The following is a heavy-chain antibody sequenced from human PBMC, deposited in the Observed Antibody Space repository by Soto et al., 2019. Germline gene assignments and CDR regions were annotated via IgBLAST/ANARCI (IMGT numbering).Heavy chain of an antibody. D-gene: IGHD6-6*01. CDR3: AKRSSSSTVDY. CDR2: ISGSDDST. CDR1: GFTFSSYA. Sequence: EVQLLESAGGLVQPGASLRLSCAASGFTFSSYAMSWVRQAPGKGLEWVSVISGSDDSTYYADSVKGWFTIARDNSKNTLYLKMNSLRAEDTAVYYCAKRSSSSTVDYWGQGTLVTVSS. V-gene: IGHV3-23*01. J-gene: IGHJ4*02.